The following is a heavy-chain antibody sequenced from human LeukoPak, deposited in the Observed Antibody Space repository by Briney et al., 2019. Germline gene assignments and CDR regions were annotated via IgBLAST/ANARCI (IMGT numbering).Heavy chain of an antibody. CDR3: ARAGGWYRNGYFDY. CDR2: IIPIFGTA. V-gene: IGHV1-69*06. J-gene: IGHJ4*02. D-gene: IGHD6-19*01. Sequence: SVKVSCKASGGTFSSYAISWVRPAPGQGLAWMGGIIPIFGTANYAQMFQGRVTITADKSTSTAYMELSSLRSEDTAVYYCARAGGWYRNGYFDYWGQGTLVTVSS. CDR1: GGTFSSYA.